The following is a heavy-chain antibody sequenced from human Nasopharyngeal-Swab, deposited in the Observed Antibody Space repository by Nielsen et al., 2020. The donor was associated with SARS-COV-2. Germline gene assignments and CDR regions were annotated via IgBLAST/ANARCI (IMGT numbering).Heavy chain of an antibody. CDR1: GFTFSSHG. CDR2: IWSDGSNK. J-gene: IGHJ4*02. Sequence: GGSLRLSCAASGFTFSSHGMHWVRQATGKGLEWVAVIWSDGSNKIYTDSVKGRFTFSRDNSKNTLYLQMNSLRAEDTAVYYCARDGMGGYPLYSFDSWGQGTLVTVSS. D-gene: IGHD3-16*01. V-gene: IGHV3-33*01. CDR3: ARDGMGGYPLYSFDS.